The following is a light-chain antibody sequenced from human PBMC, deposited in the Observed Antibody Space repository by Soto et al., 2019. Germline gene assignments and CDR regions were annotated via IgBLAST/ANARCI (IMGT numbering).Light chain of an antibody. CDR3: QQFKSYPLT. Sequence: AIQLTQSPSSLSSSVGDRVTISCRASQGVDSYLAWYQQEPGIGPTLLIYHASSLESGVPLRFSGSGSGTDVSLTISSLQPEDSATYYCQQFKSYPLTFGQGTRLEIK. V-gene: IGKV1-13*02. CDR1: QGVDSY. CDR2: HAS. J-gene: IGKJ5*01.